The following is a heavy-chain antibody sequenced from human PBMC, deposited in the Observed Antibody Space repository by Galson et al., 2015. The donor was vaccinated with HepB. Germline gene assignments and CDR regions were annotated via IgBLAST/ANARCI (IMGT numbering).Heavy chain of an antibody. D-gene: IGHD3-10*01. J-gene: IGHJ6*02. CDR1: GGTFSSYS. Sequence: SCKASGGTFSSYSMNWVRQAPGKGLEWVSYISSSSSTIYYADSVKGRFTISRDNAKNSLYLQMNSLRAEDTAVYYCAREGAWFGQYYYYYYGMDVWGQGTTVTVSS. CDR2: ISSSSSTI. CDR3: AREGAWFGQYYYYYYGMDV. V-gene: IGHV3-48*01.